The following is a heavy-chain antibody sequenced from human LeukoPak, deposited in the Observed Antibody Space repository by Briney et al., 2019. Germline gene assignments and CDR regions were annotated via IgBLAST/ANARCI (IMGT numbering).Heavy chain of an antibody. CDR3: ARDPSGHYVRWFDP. D-gene: IGHD3-3*01. V-gene: IGHV4-34*01. J-gene: IGHJ5*02. Sequence: PSETLSLTCAVYGGSFSGYYWSWIRQPPGKGLEWVGEINHSGRNNYNPSLKRRVTISVDTSKNQFSRKVSSVAAADTAVYYFARDPSGHYVRWFDPWGQGTLVTVSS. CDR1: GGSFSGYY. CDR2: INHSGRN.